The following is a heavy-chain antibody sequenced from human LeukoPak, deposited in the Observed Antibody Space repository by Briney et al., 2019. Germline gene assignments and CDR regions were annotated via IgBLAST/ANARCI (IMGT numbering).Heavy chain of an antibody. D-gene: IGHD4-11*01. V-gene: IGHV1-8*01. Sequence: GASVKVSCKASGYTFTSYDINWVRQATGQGLEWMGWMDPSSGNTGYAQKFQGRVTMTRNTSISTAYMELSSLRSEDTAVYYCARGIGDYSNYDLWFDPWGQGTLVTVSS. CDR2: MDPSSGNT. CDR1: GYTFTSYD. CDR3: ARGIGDYSNYDLWFDP. J-gene: IGHJ5*02.